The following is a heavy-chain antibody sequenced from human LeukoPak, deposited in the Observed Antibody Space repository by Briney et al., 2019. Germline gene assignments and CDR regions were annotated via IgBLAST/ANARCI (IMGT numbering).Heavy chain of an antibody. CDR3: ARLFWSDSHSFDY. D-gene: IGHD3-3*01. CDR2: IHYSGST. Sequence: SETLSLTCIVSGGSTSSYYWSWIRQPPGKGLEWIGYIHYSGSTNYNTSLKSRVTISLDTSKNQFSLKLSSVTPADTAVYYCARLFWSDSHSFDYWGLGTLVTVSS. CDR1: GGSTSSYY. J-gene: IGHJ4*02. V-gene: IGHV4-59*01.